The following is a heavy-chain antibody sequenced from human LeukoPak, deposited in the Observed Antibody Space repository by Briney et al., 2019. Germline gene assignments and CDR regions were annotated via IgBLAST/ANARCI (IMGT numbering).Heavy chain of an antibody. CDR3: ARLGVGPAAPIDY. D-gene: IGHD2-2*01. CDR2: IYPGDSDT. CDR1: GYSFTHYW. Sequence: GESLKISCKGSGYSFTHYWIGWVRQMPGKGLEWMVIIYPGDSDTRYGPSFQGQVTISADKSISTAYLQWSSLKASDTAMYYCARLGVGPAAPIDYWGQGTLVTVSS. J-gene: IGHJ4*02. V-gene: IGHV5-51*01.